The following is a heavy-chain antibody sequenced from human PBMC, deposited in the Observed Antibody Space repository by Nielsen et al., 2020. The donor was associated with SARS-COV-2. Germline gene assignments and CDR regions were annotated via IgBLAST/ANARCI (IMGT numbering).Heavy chain of an antibody. CDR3: ATLVRYYDVLTGYYVYNWLDP. J-gene: IGHJ5*02. Sequence: SEILSLTCTVSGGSISSYYWSWIRQPPGKGLEWIGYIYYSGSTNYNPSLKSRVTMSGDTSKNQLSLKLSSVTAADTAVYYCATLVRYYDVLTGYYVYNWLDPWGQGTLVTVSS. V-gene: IGHV4-59*08. D-gene: IGHD3-9*01. CDR2: IYYSGST. CDR1: GGSISSYY.